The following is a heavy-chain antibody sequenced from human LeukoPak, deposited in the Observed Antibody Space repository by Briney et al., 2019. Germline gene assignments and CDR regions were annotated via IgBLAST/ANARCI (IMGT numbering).Heavy chain of an antibody. D-gene: IGHD3-10*01. CDR2: ISAYNGNT. V-gene: IGHV1-18*01. CDR1: GYTFTSYG. Sequence: GASVKVSCKASGYTFTSYGISWVRQAPGQGLEWMGWISAYNGNTNYAQKLQGRVTMTTDTSTSTAYMELRSLRSDDTAVYYCARGGYYGSGSYTKRHYFDYWGQGTLVTVSS. CDR3: ARGGYYGSGSYTKRHYFDY. J-gene: IGHJ4*02.